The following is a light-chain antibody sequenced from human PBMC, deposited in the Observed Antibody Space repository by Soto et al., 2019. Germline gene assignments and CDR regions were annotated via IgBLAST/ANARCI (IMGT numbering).Light chain of an antibody. V-gene: IGKV3-15*01. CDR2: RAS. J-gene: IGKJ2*02. CDR1: QSVSSN. CDR3: QQYNNWPPRT. Sequence: EIVMTQSPATLSVSPGERATLSCRASQSVSSNLAWYQQKPGQAPRLLIYRASTRATGIPARFSGSGSGTEFILAISRLQSEDFAVYYCQQYNNWPPRTFGQGTKLEIK.